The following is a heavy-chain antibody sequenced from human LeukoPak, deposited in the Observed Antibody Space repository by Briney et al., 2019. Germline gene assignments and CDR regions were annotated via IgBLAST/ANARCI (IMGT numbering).Heavy chain of an antibody. D-gene: IGHD2-21*01. V-gene: IGHV3-43*01. CDR3: AREKHIVGNMDV. CDR1: GFTFDDYT. J-gene: IGHJ6*03. CDR2: ITWDGGTT. Sequence: GGSLRLSCAGSGFTFDDYTMNWVRQAPGKGLEWVSLITWDGGTTYYADSVKGRFTISRDNSKNSLYLQMNSLRAEDTAVYYCAREKHIVGNMDVWGKGTTVTVSS.